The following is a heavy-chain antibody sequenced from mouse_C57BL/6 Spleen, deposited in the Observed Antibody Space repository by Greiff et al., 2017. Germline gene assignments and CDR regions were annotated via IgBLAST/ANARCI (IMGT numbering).Heavy chain of an antibody. Sequence: VQLQQSGAELARPGASVKMSCKASGYTFTSYTMHWVKQRPGQGLEWIGNINPSSGYTKYNQKFKDKATLTADKSSSTAYMQLSSLTSEDSAVYYCARSANWDEDYWGQGTTLTVSS. D-gene: IGHD4-1*01. J-gene: IGHJ2*01. CDR3: ARSANWDEDY. CDR1: GYTFTSYT. CDR2: INPSSGYT. V-gene: IGHV1-4*01.